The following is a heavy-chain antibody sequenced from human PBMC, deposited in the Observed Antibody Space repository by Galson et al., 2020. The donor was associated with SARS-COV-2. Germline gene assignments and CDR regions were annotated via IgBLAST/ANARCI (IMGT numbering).Heavy chain of an antibody. V-gene: IGHV1-69*10. J-gene: IGHJ6*03. CDR2: IIPILGIA. CDR3: ARHNYDFWSGSPYYYYYDMDV. Sequence: SVTVSCKASGGTFSSYAISWVRQAPGQGLEWMGGIIPILGIANYAQKFQGRVTITADKSTSTAYMEPSSLRSEDTAVYYCARHNYDFWSGSPYYYYYDMDVWGKGTTVTVSS. D-gene: IGHD3-3*01. CDR1: GGTFSSYA.